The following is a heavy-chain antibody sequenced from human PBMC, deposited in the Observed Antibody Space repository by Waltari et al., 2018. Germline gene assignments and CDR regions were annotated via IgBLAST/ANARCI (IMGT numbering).Heavy chain of an antibody. J-gene: IGHJ6*02. Sequence: TFSSYAMHWVRQAPGKGLGWVAVISYDGSNKYYADSVKGRFTISRDNSKNTLYLQMNSLRAEDTAVYYCARADIVVVPEEEYYYYGMDVWGQGTTVTVSS. CDR3: ARADIVVVPEEEYYYYGMDV. V-gene: IGHV3-30-3*01. CDR1: TFSSYA. D-gene: IGHD2-2*01. CDR2: ISYDGSNK.